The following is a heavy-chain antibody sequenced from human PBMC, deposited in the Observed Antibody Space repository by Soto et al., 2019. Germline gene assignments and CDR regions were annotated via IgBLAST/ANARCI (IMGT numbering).Heavy chain of an antibody. Sequence: QVQLVQSGAEVKKTGASVKVSCKASGYTFTSFGISWVRQAPGQGLEWMGWISPYNGHTNYAQKLLGRVTMTTDTFTDTAYMELRSLRSDDTAVYYCARDGIIGTIDYLDYWGQGTLVTVSS. CDR1: GYTFTSFG. V-gene: IGHV1-18*01. D-gene: IGHD1-20*01. CDR3: ARDGIIGTIDYLDY. J-gene: IGHJ4*02. CDR2: ISPYNGHT.